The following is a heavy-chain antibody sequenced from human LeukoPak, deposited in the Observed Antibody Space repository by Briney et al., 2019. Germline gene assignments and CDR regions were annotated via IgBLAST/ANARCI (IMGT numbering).Heavy chain of an antibody. CDR1: GFTFSSYD. CDR3: ARVPLTTRDWYFDL. D-gene: IGHD2/OR15-2a*01. V-gene: IGHV3-13*01. CDR2: IGTAGDT. J-gene: IGHJ2*01. Sequence: GGSLRLSCAASGFTFSSYDMHWVRQATGKGLEWVSAIGTAGDTYYPGSVKGRFTTSRENAKNSLYLQMNSLRAGDTAVYYCARVPLTTRDWYFDLWGRGTLVTVSS.